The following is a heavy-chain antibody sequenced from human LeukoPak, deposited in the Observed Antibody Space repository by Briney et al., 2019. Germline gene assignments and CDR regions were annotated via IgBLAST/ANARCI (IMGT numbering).Heavy chain of an antibody. Sequence: ASVKVSCKASGYTFTSYGISWVRQAPGQGLEWMGWISAYNGNTNYAQKFQGRVTMTRDTSISTAYMELSRLRSDDTAVYYCASAIAAAGTSYYHGMDVWGQGTTVTVSS. CDR2: ISAYNGNT. CDR1: GYTFTSYG. D-gene: IGHD6-13*01. J-gene: IGHJ6*02. V-gene: IGHV1-18*01. CDR3: ASAIAAAGTSYYHGMDV.